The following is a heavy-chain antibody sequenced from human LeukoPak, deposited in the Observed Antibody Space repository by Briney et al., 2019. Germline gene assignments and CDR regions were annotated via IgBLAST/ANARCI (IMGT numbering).Heavy chain of an antibody. CDR2: MSYDGTTQ. D-gene: IGHD2-2*01. CDR3: ARSPNNAWHNFDY. Sequence: PGGSLRLSCTASGFTFTGYAMHWVRQAPGKGLEWVSVMSYDGTTQYYADSVKGRFTISRDNYKNTLSLQMSCLRSDDTAVYYCARSPNNAWHNFDYRGQGTLVTVSS. CDR1: GFTFTGYA. V-gene: IGHV3-30-3*01. J-gene: IGHJ4*02.